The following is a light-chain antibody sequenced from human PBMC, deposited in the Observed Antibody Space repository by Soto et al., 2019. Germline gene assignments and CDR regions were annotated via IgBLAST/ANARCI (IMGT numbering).Light chain of an antibody. CDR3: QQYGGSPWT. V-gene: IGKV3-20*01. CDR2: GAS. J-gene: IGKJ1*01. Sequence: EIVLTQSPGTLSLSPGERATLSCRASQSVSSNYLAWYQQKPGQAPRLLIYGASSRTTGIPDRFSGSGSVTDFTLTISRLEPEDFAVYYCQQYGGSPWTFGQGTKVEIK. CDR1: QSVSSNY.